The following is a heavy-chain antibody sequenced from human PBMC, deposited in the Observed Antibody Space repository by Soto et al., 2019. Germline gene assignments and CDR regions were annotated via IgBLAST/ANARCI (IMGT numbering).Heavy chain of an antibody. CDR2: IKQDGSEK. CDR1: GFTFSSYW. D-gene: IGHD2-2*01. V-gene: IGHV3-7*04. CDR3: ARVGYCSSTSCYGGYYYYYYMDV. J-gene: IGHJ6*03. Sequence: GGSLRLSCAASGFTFSSYWMSWVRQAPGKGLEWVANIKQDGSEKYYVDSVKGRFTISRDNAKNSLYLQMNSLRVEDTAVYYCARVGYCSSTSCYGGYYYYYYMDVWGKGTTVTVSS.